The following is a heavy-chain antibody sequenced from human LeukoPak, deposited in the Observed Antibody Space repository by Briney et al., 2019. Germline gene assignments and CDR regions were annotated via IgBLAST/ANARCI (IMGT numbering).Heavy chain of an antibody. CDR3: ARRLGARFDY. CDR1: GGSISSSSYY. D-gene: IGHD1-26*01. Sequence: SETLSLXCTVSGGSISSSSYYWVWIRQPPGKGLEWIGSIFYSGSTYYNPSLKSRVTISVDTSKNQFSLKLSSVTAADTAMYYCARRLGARFDYWGQGTLVTVSS. V-gene: IGHV4-39*01. CDR2: IFYSGST. J-gene: IGHJ4*02.